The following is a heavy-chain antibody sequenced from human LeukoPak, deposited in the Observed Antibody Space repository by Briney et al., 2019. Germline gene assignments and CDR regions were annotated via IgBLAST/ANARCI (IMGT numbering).Heavy chain of an antibody. Sequence: GGSLRLSCAASGFTFSAYWMHWIRQAPGKGLVWVSRINSDGSNAWYADSVKGRFTISRDNAKNTVYSQMNSLRAEDTAVYYCVGEEAATDGWFDPWGQGTLVTVSS. CDR1: GFTFSAYW. J-gene: IGHJ5*02. V-gene: IGHV3-74*01. D-gene: IGHD2-15*01. CDR2: INSDGSNA. CDR3: VGEEAATDGWFDP.